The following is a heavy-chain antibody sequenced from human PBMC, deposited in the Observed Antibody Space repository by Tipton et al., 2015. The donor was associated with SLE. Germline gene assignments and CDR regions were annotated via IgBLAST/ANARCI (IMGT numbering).Heavy chain of an antibody. J-gene: IGHJ4*02. Sequence: VQLVQSGGGLVQPGGSLRLSCAASGFTFSSYAMSWVRQAPGKGLEWVSGISWNSGSIGYADSVKGRFTISRDNAKNSLYLQMNSLRAEDTALYYCAKDRAAAGTCFDYWGQGALVTVSS. CDR1: GFTFSSYA. CDR3: AKDRAAAGTCFDY. V-gene: IGHV3-9*01. CDR2: ISWNSGSI. D-gene: IGHD6-13*01.